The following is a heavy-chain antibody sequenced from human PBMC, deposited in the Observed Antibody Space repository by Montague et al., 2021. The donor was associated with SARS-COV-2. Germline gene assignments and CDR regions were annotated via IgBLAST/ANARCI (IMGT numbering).Heavy chain of an antibody. Sequence: CAISGDSVSSNSAAWNWIRQSPSGGLEWLRRTYYRSKWYTDYAPSVKTRITITLDTSNNQFSLHLNSVTPGDTAVYYCAREGTVPGPRGIYFDDWGQGTLVTVSS. CDR2: TYYRSKWYT. J-gene: IGHJ4*02. V-gene: IGHV6-1*01. D-gene: IGHD1-1*01. CDR1: GDSVSSNSAA. CDR3: AREGTVPGPRGIYFDD.